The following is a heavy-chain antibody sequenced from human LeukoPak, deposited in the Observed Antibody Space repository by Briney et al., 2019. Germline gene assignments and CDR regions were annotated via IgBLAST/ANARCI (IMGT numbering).Heavy chain of an antibody. J-gene: IGHJ3*02. CDR1: GGSISSSNW. Sequence: PSETLSLTCAVSGGSISSSNWWSWVRQPPGKGLEWIGEIYHSGSTNYNPSLKSRVTISVDTSKNQFSLKLSSVTAADTAVYYCASSSPDDVVVVTGSDAFDIWGQGTMVTVSS. CDR3: ASSSPDDVVVVTGSDAFDI. V-gene: IGHV4-4*02. CDR2: IYHSGST. D-gene: IGHD2-21*02.